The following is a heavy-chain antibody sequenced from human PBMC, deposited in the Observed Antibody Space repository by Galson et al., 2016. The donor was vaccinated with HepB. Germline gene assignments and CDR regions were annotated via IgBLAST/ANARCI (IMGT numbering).Heavy chain of an antibody. D-gene: IGHD2-15*01. CDR2: ISGTSASI. CDR1: GFSFSSYA. J-gene: IGHJ6*02. V-gene: IGHV3-23*01. Sequence: SQRLSCAVSGFSFSSYAMSWVRQAPGKGLEWVSVISGTSASIFYGDSVKGRFTISRDNSKNTLYLQMNRLRAEDTAVYYCAKGGTPDDQTVNYAMDVWGQGTTVTVSS. CDR3: AKGGTPDDQTVNYAMDV.